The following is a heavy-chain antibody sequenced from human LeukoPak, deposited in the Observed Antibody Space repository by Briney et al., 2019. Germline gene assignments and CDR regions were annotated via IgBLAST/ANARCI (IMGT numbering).Heavy chain of an antibody. CDR2: IYYSGST. CDR3: ARLGLGGDIVVVPAATDHDY. D-gene: IGHD2-2*01. CDR1: GGSISSSSYY. V-gene: IGHV4-39*01. J-gene: IGHJ4*02. Sequence: PSETLSLTRTVSGGSISSSSYYWGWIRQPPGKGLEWIGSIYYSGSTYYNPSLKSRVTISVDTSKNQFSLKLSSVTAADTAVYYCARLGLGGDIVVVPAATDHDYWGQGTLVTVSS.